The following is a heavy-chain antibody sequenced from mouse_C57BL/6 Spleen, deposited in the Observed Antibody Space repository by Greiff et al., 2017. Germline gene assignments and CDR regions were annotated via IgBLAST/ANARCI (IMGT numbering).Heavy chain of an antibody. CDR1: GYTFTSYG. Sequence: VKLQQSGAELARPGASVKLSCKASGYTFTSYGISWVKQRTGQGLEWIGEIYPRSGNTYYNEKFKGKATLTADKSSSTAYMELRSLTSEDSAVYFCARSYGSSYGYFDVWGTGTTVTVAS. J-gene: IGHJ1*03. CDR3: ARSYGSSYGYFDV. V-gene: IGHV1-81*01. D-gene: IGHD1-1*01. CDR2: IYPRSGNT.